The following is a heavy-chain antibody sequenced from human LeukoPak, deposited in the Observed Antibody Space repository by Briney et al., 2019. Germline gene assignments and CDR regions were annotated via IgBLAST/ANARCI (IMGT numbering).Heavy chain of an antibody. CDR1: GFTFNAYN. V-gene: IGHV3-21*01. CDR3: ARDPYNGNYGHYYYYYMDV. CDR2: ITSSSNYI. Sequence: GGSLRLSCAASGFTFNAYNMNWVRQAPGQALEWVSSITSSSNYIYYADSVKGRFTISRDNAKNSPYLQMNSLRAEDTAVYYCARDPYNGNYGHYYYYYMDVWGKGTTVTICS. J-gene: IGHJ6*03. D-gene: IGHD1-26*01.